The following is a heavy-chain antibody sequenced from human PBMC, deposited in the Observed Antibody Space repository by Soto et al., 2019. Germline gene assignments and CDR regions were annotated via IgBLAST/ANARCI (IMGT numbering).Heavy chain of an antibody. Sequence: EVQLLESGGGLVQPGGSLRLSCAASGFTFSSYAMSWVRQAPGKGLEWVSAISGSGGSTYYADSVKGRFTISRDNSKNTLYLQMNSLGGEDTAVYYCAKDSGYSSSWYLFRPYGMDVWGQGTTVTVSS. CDR3: AKDSGYSSSWYLFRPYGMDV. J-gene: IGHJ6*02. V-gene: IGHV3-23*01. CDR1: GFTFSSYA. D-gene: IGHD6-13*01. CDR2: ISGSGGST.